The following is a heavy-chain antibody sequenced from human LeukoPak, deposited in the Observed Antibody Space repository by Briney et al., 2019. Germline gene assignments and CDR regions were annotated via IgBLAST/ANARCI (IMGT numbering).Heavy chain of an antibody. D-gene: IGHD3-22*01. CDR2: ISVSGGST. J-gene: IGHJ4*02. V-gene: IGHV3-23*01. CDR3: AKEGRITMIVVVITTGYYFDY. CDR1: GFTFSSYA. Sequence: GGSLRLSCAASGFTFSSYAMSWVRQAPGKGLEWVSAISVSGGSTYYADSVKGRFIISRDNSKNTLYLQMNSLRAEDTAVYYCAKEGRITMIVVVITTGYYFDYWGQGTLVTVSS.